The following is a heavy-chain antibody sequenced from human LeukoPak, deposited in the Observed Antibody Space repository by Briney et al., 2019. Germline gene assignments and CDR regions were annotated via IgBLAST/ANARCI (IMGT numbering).Heavy chain of an antibody. D-gene: IGHD2-2*01. CDR3: ASQLLSYYYYGMDV. J-gene: IGHJ6*02. V-gene: IGHV3-21*04. Sequence: GGSLRLSCAASGFTFSSYSMNWVRQAPGKGLEWVSSISSSSSYIYYADSVKGRFTISRDNAKNSLYLQMNSLRAEDTAVYYCASQLLSYYYYGMDVWGQGTTVTVSS. CDR1: GFTFSSYS. CDR2: ISSSSSYI.